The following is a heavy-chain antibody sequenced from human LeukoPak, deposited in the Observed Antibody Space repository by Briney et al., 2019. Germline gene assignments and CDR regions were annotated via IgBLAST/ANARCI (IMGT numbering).Heavy chain of an antibody. CDR1: GFTFDDYA. CDR2: ISWNSGSI. CDR3: AKASSTDCSSTSCYFDY. V-gene: IGHV3-9*01. J-gene: IGHJ4*02. Sequence: GGSLRLSCAASGFTFDDYAMRWVRQAPGKGLEWVSGISWNSGSIGYADSVKGRFTISRDNAKNSLYLQMNSLRAEDTALYYCAKASSTDCSSTSCYFDYWGQGTLVTVSS. D-gene: IGHD2-2*01.